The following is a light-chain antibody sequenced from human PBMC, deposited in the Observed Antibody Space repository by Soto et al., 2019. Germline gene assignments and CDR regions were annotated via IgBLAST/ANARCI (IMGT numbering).Light chain of an antibody. CDR1: QSVSSSS. Sequence: ETVLTQSPGTLSLSPGEGATLSCRASQSVSSSSLAWYQQRPGQAPRLLIYGASSRATGIPDRFSGSGSGTDFTLTISRLEPEDFAVYYCHQYDSWTFGQGTKVDIK. CDR2: GAS. CDR3: HQYDSWT. V-gene: IGKV3-20*01. J-gene: IGKJ1*01.